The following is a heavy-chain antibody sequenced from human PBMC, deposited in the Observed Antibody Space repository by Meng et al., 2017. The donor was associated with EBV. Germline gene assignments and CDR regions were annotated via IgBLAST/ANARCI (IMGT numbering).Heavy chain of an antibody. V-gene: IGHV1-18*01. J-gene: IGHJ4*02. CDR3: ARVRTFGGVIPPDY. D-gene: IGHD3-16*02. Sequence: QVRLVRAGAGVEKPGASVKVSCKASGYTFTSYGISWVRQAPGQGLEWMGWISAYNGNTNYAQKLQGRVTMTTDTSTSTAYMELRSLRSDDTAVYYCARVRTFGGVIPPDYWGQGTLATVSS. CDR2: ISAYNGNT. CDR1: GYTFTSYG.